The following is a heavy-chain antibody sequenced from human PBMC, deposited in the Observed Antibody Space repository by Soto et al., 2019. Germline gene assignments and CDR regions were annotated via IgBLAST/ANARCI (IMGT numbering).Heavy chain of an antibody. D-gene: IGHD6-6*01. CDR1: GFSLSTSGVG. V-gene: IGHV2-5*02. Sequence: SGPTLVNPTQTLTLTCTFSGFSLSTSGVGVGWIRQPPGKALEWLALIYWDDDKRYSPSLKGRLTITKDTSKNQVVLTMTDMDPVDTATYFCAHTAAYTSSNDYWGQGTLVTVSS. CDR2: IYWDDDK. CDR3: AHTAAYTSSNDY. J-gene: IGHJ4*02.